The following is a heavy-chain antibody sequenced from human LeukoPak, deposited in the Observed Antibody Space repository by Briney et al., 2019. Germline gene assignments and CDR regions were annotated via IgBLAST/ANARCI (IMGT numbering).Heavy chain of an antibody. J-gene: IGHJ4*02. Sequence: GGSLRLSCAASGFTFSSSAMSWVRQAPGKGLEWVSGISDSGGSTYYADSVKGRFTISRDNSKNMLYLQMNNLRAEDTAVYYCAKVSESNYDFLTGYYTPYYFDYWGQGTLVTVSS. V-gene: IGHV3-23*01. CDR3: AKVSESNYDFLTGYYTPYYFDY. CDR1: GFTFSSSA. CDR2: ISDSGGST. D-gene: IGHD3-9*01.